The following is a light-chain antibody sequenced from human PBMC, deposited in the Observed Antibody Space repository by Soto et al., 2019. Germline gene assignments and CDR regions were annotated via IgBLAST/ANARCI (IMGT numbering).Light chain of an antibody. Sequence: QSVLTQPPSASGTPGQRVTISCSGSSSNIGSNTVNWYQQLPGTAPKLLIHSNNQRPSGVPDRFSGSKSGTSASLAISGLQSEDEADYYCAAWDDSLNGLYVFGNGTKV. CDR2: SNN. V-gene: IGLV1-44*01. CDR1: SSNIGSNT. J-gene: IGLJ1*01. CDR3: AAWDDSLNGLYV.